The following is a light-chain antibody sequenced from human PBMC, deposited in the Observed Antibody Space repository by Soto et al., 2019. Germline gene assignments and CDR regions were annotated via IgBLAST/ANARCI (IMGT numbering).Light chain of an antibody. CDR1: NIGSKS. V-gene: IGLV3-21*04. CDR2: YDS. J-gene: IGLJ2*01. CDR3: QVWDSISDRAV. Sequence: SYELTQPPSVSLAPGKTATITCGGNNIGSKSVYWYQQKPGQAPVLVIYYDSDRPSGIPERFSASNSGNTATLSISRVEAGDEADYYCQVWDSISDRAVFGGGTKLTVL.